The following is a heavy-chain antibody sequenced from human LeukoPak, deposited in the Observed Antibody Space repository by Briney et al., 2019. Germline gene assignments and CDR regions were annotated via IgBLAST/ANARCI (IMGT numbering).Heavy chain of an antibody. CDR3: ARVGKGIAAAGTSRKNSYYYYMDV. CDR2: IYYSGST. V-gene: IGHV4-31*03. Sequence: SETLSLTCTVSGGSISSGGYYWSWIRQHPGKGLEWIGYIYYSGSTYYNPSLKSRVTISVDTSKNQFSLKLSSVTAADTAVYYCARVGKGIAAAGTSRKNSYYYYMDVWGKGTTVTVSS. J-gene: IGHJ6*03. D-gene: IGHD6-13*01. CDR1: GGSISSGGYY.